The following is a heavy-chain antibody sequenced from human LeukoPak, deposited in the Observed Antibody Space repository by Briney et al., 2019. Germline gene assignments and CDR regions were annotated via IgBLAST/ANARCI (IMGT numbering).Heavy chain of an antibody. V-gene: IGHV1-69*13. CDR2: IIPIFGTA. CDR1: GGTFSSYG. J-gene: IGHJ6*02. CDR3: ASPLVVPASYYYYGMDV. Sequence: SVKVSCKASGGTFSSYGISWVRQAPGQGLEWMGGIIPIFGTANYAQKFQGRVTITADESTSTAYMELSSLRSEDTAVYYCASPLVVPASYYYYGMDVWGQGTTVTVSS. D-gene: IGHD2-2*01.